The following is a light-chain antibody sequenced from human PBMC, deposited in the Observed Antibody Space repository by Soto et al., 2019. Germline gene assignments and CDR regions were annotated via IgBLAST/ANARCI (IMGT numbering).Light chain of an antibody. V-gene: IGKV3D-15*01. CDR1: QSIRTN. CDR3: QQYNNWPPIT. J-gene: IGKJ5*01. Sequence: EIVMTQSPATLSVSPGERATLSCRASQSIRTNLAWYRRKPGQAPSLLIYDTSTRATGIPDRFSGSGSGTDFTLTISSLQSEDFALYYCQQYNNWPPITFGQGTRLEIK. CDR2: DTS.